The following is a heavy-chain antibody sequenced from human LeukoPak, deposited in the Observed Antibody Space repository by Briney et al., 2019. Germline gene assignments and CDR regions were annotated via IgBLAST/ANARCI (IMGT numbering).Heavy chain of an antibody. D-gene: IGHD1-26*01. J-gene: IGHJ4*02. Sequence: GGSLRLSCAASGFTFSSYAMHWVRQAPGKGLEYVSAITTNGDKTYYGNSVKGRVTISRDNSKNTMYLQMGSLRIEDMAVYYCARGGATTLFDYWGQGTLVTVSS. CDR1: GFTFSSYA. CDR2: ITTNGDKT. V-gene: IGHV3-64*01. CDR3: ARGGATTLFDY.